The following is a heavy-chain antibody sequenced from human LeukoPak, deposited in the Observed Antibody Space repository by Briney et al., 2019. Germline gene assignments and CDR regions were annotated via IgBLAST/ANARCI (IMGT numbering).Heavy chain of an antibody. Sequence: ASVKVSCKASGGTFSSYAISWARQAPGQGLEWMGGIIPIFGTANYAQKFQGRVTITADESTSTAYMELSSLRSEDTAVYYCARSPRYYYDSSGYPFDYWGQGTLVTVSS. V-gene: IGHV1-69*01. CDR1: GGTFSSYA. J-gene: IGHJ4*02. D-gene: IGHD3-22*01. CDR2: IIPIFGTA. CDR3: ARSPRYYYDSSGYPFDY.